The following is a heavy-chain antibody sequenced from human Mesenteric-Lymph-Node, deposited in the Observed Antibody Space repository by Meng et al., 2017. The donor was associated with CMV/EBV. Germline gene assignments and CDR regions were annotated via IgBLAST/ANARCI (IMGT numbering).Heavy chain of an antibody. CDR2: INPISGAT. D-gene: IGHD7-27*01. CDR3: ARGPNWGSSWLDP. J-gene: IGHJ5*02. CDR1: GYTFTSYY. Sequence: CKASGYTFTSYYMHWVRQAPGQGLEWMGWINPISGATHYAQKFEGRVTVTRDTSISTAYMELSRLRFDDTAVYYCARGPNWGSSWLDPWGQGTLVTVSS. V-gene: IGHV1-2*02.